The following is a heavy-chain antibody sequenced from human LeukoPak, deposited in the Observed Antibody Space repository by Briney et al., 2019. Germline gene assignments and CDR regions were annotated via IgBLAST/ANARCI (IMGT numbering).Heavy chain of an antibody. J-gene: IGHJ4*02. V-gene: IGHV3-30*03. CDR3: ARGTPFDY. CDR2: ISYDGSNK. CDR1: GFTFSSYG. Sequence: GRSLRLSCAASGFTFSSYGMHWVRQAPGKGLEWVAVISYDGSNKYYADSVKGRFTISRDNAKNSLYLQMNSLRAEDTALYYCARGTPFDYWGQGTLVTVSS. D-gene: IGHD2-2*01.